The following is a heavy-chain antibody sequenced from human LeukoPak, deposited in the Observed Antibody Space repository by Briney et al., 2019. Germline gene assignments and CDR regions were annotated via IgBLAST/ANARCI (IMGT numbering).Heavy chain of an antibody. CDR3: ARLAGGIAAAGTNY. D-gene: IGHD6-13*01. V-gene: IGHV4-34*01. J-gene: IGHJ4*02. Sequence: KPSETLSLTCAVYGGSFSGYYWSWIRQPPGKGLEWIGEINHSGSTNYNPSLKSRVTISVDTSKNQFSLKLSSVTAADTAVYYCARLAGGIAAAGTNYWGQGTLVTVSS. CDR1: GGSFSGYY. CDR2: INHSGST.